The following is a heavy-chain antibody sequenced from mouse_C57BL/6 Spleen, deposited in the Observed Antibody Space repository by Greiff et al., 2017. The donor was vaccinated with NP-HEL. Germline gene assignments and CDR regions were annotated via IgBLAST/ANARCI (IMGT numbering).Heavy chain of an antibody. CDR3: ARNYGSSPYYAMDY. Sequence: VQLQQPGAELVRPGSSVKLSCKASGYTFTSYWMHWVKQRPIQGLEWIGNIDPSDSETHYNQKFKDKATLTVDKYSSTAYMQLSSLTSEDSAVYYCARNYGSSPYYAMDYWGQGTSVTVSS. CDR2: IDPSDSET. CDR1: GYTFTSYW. J-gene: IGHJ4*01. V-gene: IGHV1-52*01. D-gene: IGHD1-1*01.